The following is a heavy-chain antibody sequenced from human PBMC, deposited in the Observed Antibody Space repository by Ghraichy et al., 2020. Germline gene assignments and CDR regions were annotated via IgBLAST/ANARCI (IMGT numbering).Heavy chain of an antibody. D-gene: IGHD2-2*01. J-gene: IGHJ3*02. V-gene: IGHV4-39*07. CDR2: IYYSGST. CDR3: ARPPVGAAMVDAFDI. Sequence: SETLSLTCTVSGGSISSSSYYWGWIRQPPGKGLEWIGSIYYSGSTYYNPSLKSRVTISVDTSKNQFSLKLSSVTAADTAVYYCARPPVGAAMVDAFDIWGQGTMVTVSS. CDR1: GGSISSSSYY.